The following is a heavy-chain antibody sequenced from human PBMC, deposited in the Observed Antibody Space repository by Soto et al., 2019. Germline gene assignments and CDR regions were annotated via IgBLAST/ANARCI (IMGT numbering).Heavy chain of an antibody. V-gene: IGHV3-33*06. CDR1: GFTFSTFA. J-gene: IGHJ6*02. CDR2: IWYDGNVK. CDR3: AKEIKPNSMDV. Sequence: PGGALRLSCAASGFTFSTFAMHWVRQAPGKGLEWVAVIWYDGNVKYYADSVKGRFTVSRDNSKSTLYLQVSSLRADDTAVYYCAKEIKPNSMDVWGQGTTVTVSS.